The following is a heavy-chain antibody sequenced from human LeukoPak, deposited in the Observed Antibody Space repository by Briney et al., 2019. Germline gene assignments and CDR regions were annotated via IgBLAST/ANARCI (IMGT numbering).Heavy chain of an antibody. J-gene: IGHJ4*02. V-gene: IGHV3-30*02. CDR3: AGHYYDFWSGYADY. D-gene: IGHD3-3*01. CDR1: GFTFSSYG. Sequence: PGGSLRLSCAASGFTFSSYGMHWVRQAPGKGLKWVAFIRYDGSNKYYADSVKGRFTISRDNSKNTLYLQMNSLRAEDTAVYYCAGHYYDFWSGYADYWGQGTLVTVSS. CDR2: IRYDGSNK.